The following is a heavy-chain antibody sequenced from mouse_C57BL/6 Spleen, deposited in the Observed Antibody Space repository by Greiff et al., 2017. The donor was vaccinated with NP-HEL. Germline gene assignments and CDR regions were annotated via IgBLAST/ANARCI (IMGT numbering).Heavy chain of an antibody. J-gene: IGHJ2*01. CDR2: IDPETGGT. D-gene: IGHD2-4*01. CDR1: GYTFTDYE. V-gene: IGHV1-15*01. Sequence: QVQLQQSGAELVRPGASVTLSCKASGYTFTDYEMHWVKQTPVHGLEWIGAIDPETGGTAYNQKFKGKAIMTVDKSSSTAYMELRSLTSEDSAVYYCTRFGYDYDVDYWGQGTTLTVSS. CDR3: TRFGYDYDVDY.